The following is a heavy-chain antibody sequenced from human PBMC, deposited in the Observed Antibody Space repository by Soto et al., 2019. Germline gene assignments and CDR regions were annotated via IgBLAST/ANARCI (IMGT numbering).Heavy chain of an antibody. CDR2: IYYSGST. J-gene: IGHJ4*02. Sequence: ASETLSLTCTVSGGSLSSGDYYWSWIRQPPGKGLEWIGYIYYSGSTYYNPSLKSRVTISVDTSKNQFSLKLSSVTAADTAVYYCTVLVAHSRGYDSSGYSRCDYWGQGTLGTVSS. D-gene: IGHD3-22*01. V-gene: IGHV4-30-4*01. CDR3: TVLVAHSRGYDSSGYSRCDY. CDR1: GGSLSSGDYY.